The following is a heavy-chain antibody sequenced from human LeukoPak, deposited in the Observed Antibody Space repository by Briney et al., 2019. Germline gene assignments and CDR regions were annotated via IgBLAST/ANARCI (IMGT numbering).Heavy chain of an antibody. D-gene: IGHD3-3*02. Sequence: TSETLSLTCTVCGGSISSYYWSWIRQPAGKGLEWIGRIYTSGSTNYNPSPKSRVTMSVDTSKNQFSLKLSSVTAADTAVYYCARDVLDYYYYMDVWGKGTTVTVSS. CDR3: ARDVLDYYYYMDV. CDR2: IYTSGST. CDR1: GGSISSYY. V-gene: IGHV4-4*07. J-gene: IGHJ6*03.